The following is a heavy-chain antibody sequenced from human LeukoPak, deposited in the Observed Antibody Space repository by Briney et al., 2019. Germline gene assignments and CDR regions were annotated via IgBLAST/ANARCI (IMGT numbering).Heavy chain of an antibody. V-gene: IGHV3-30-3*01. Sequence: TGGSLRLSCAASGFTFSSYAMHWVRQAPGKGLEWVAVISYDGSNKYYADSVKGRFTISRDESKNCLYLQINNLKTEDTAVYHCTKGFSGKSVYAFDVWGQGTMVTVSS. CDR2: ISYDGSNK. D-gene: IGHD1-26*01. CDR3: TKGFSGKSVYAFDV. CDR1: GFTFSSYA. J-gene: IGHJ3*01.